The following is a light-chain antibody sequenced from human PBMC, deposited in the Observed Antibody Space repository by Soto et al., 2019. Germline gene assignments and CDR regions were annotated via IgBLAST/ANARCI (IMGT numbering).Light chain of an antibody. V-gene: IGKV3-11*01. CDR3: QQRSNWPPYT. Sequence: EIVWTQSPATLSLSRGERASLSCRASQSVSSYLAWYQQKPGQAPRLLIYDASNRATGIPARFSGSGSGTDFTLTISSLEPEDFAVYYCQQRSNWPPYTFGQGTKVDIK. J-gene: IGKJ2*01. CDR1: QSVSSY. CDR2: DAS.